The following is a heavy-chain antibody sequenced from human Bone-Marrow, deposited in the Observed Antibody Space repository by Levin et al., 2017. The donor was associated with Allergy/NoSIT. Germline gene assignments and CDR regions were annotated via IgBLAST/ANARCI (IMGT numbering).Heavy chain of an antibody. CDR3: ASGPSAGY. CDR2: IYSGGKT. J-gene: IGHJ4*02. CDR1: GFTVGNNY. V-gene: IGHV3-53*01. Sequence: ASVKVSCVVSGFTVGNNYMRWIRQAPGKGLHWVSLIYSGGKTYYTDSVKGRFTISRDSSKNTLYLQMNSLRVDDTAVYYCASGPSAGYWGQGTLVTVSS. D-gene: IGHD6-6*01.